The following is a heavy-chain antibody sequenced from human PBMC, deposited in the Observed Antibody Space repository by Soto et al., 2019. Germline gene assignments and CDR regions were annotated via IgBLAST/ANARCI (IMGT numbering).Heavy chain of an antibody. Sequence: QVQLVESGGGVVQPGRSLRLSCAASGFTFSSYAMHWVRQAPGKGLEWVAVISYDGSNKYYADSVKGRFTISRDNSKNTLDLQMNSLRAEDTAVYYCARDRVGVLVPAARSYYYYGMDVWGQGTTVTVSS. V-gene: IGHV3-30-3*01. D-gene: IGHD2-2*01. CDR1: GFTFSSYA. CDR3: ARDRVGVLVPAARSYYYYGMDV. CDR2: ISYDGSNK. J-gene: IGHJ6*02.